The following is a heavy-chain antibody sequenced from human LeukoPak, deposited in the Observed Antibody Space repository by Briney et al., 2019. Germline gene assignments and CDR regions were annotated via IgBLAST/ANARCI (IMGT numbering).Heavy chain of an antibody. CDR3: ARGEYSFDY. CDR2: ISSSGSTI. D-gene: IGHD3-10*01. CDR1: GFTFGDSY. J-gene: IGHJ4*02. V-gene: IGHV3-11*01. Sequence: GGSLRLSCAASGFTFGDSYMSWIRQAPGKGLEYISYISSSGSTIYYADSVKGRFTLSRDNAKNSLSLEMNSLRAEDTAVYYCARGEYSFDYWGQGTLVTVSS.